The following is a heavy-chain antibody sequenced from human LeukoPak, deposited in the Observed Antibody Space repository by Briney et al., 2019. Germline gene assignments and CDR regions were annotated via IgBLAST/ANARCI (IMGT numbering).Heavy chain of an antibody. J-gene: IGHJ4*02. D-gene: IGHD3-3*01. V-gene: IGHV4-38-2*01. CDR2: IYHSGST. CDR1: GYSISGGYY. Sequence: SETLSLTCAVSGYSISGGYYWGWIRQPPGKGLEWIGSIYHSGSTYYNPSLKSRVTISVDTSKNQFSLKLSSVTAADTAVYYCARAPSYDFWSGYFDYWGQGTLVTVSS. CDR3: ARAPSYDFWSGYFDY.